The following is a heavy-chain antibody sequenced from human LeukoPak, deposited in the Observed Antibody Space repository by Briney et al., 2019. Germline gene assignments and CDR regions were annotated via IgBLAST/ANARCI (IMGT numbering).Heavy chain of an antibody. J-gene: IGHJ4*02. D-gene: IGHD4-23*01. CDR2: ISYDGSNK. CDR1: GFTFSSYG. V-gene: IGHV3-30*18. Sequence: PGGSLRLSCAASGFTFSSYGMHWVRQAPGKGLEWVAVISYDGSNKYYADSVKGRFTISRDNSKNTLYLQMNSLRAEDTAVYYCAKEGFNGGNSFDYWRQGTLVTVSS. CDR3: AKEGFNGGNSFDY.